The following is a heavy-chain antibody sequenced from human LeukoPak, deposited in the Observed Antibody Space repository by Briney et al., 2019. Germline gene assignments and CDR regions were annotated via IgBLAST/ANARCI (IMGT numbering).Heavy chain of an antibody. V-gene: IGHV1-18*01. CDR2: ISPYTGNT. CDR3: ARGPHTSSWYKHAFDI. D-gene: IGHD6-13*01. CDR1: GYTFTSYG. Sequence: ASVKVSCKASGYTFTSYGISWVRQAPGQGLEWMGWISPYTGNTNYAQKFQGRVTITADESTRTAHMELSSLRSDDTAVYYCARGPHTSSWYKHAFDIWAQGTMVTVSS. J-gene: IGHJ3*02.